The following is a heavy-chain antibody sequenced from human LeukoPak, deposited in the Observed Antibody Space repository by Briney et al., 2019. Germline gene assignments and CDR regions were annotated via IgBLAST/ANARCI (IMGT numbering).Heavy chain of an antibody. CDR2: IIPIFGTA. J-gene: IGHJ4*02. CDR1: GGTFSSYA. D-gene: IGHD6-19*01. V-gene: IGHV1-69*13. Sequence: GASVKVSCKASGGTFSSYAISWVRQAPGQGLEWMGGIIPIFGTANYAQKFQGRVTITADESTSTAYMELSSLRSDDTAVYYCARDRMGVAGTSLYWGQGTLVTVSS. CDR3: ARDRMGVAGTSLY.